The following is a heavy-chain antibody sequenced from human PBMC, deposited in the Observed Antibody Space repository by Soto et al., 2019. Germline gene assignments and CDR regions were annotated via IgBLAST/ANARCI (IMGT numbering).Heavy chain of an antibody. D-gene: IGHD4-17*01. CDR3: ARASHYGDLLLPTPFDY. V-gene: IGHV1-69*12. Sequence: QVQLVQSGAEVKKPGSSVKVSCKASGGTFSSYAISWVRQAPGQGLEWMGGIIPIFGTANYAQKFQGRVTITAXASXSXGYMELSSLRSEDTAVYYCARASHYGDLLLPTPFDYWGQGTLVTVSS. CDR2: IIPIFGTA. J-gene: IGHJ4*02. CDR1: GGTFSSYA.